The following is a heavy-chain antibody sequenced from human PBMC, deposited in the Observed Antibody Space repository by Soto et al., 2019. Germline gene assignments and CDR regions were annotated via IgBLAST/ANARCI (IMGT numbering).Heavy chain of an antibody. CDR1: GYTFTSHH. CDR3: ARDDSSGYYYY. J-gene: IGHJ4*02. V-gene: IGHV1-46*01. Sequence: ASVKVSCKASGYTFTSHHMHWVRQAPGQGLEWMGIINPSGGSTSYAQKFQGRVTMTRDTSTSTVYMELSSLRSEDTAVYYCARDDSSGYYYYWGQGTLVTVSS. CDR2: INPSGGST. D-gene: IGHD3-22*01.